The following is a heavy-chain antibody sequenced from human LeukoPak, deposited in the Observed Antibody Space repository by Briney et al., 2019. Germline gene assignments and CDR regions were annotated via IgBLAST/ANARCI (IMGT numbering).Heavy chain of an antibody. CDR2: ISYDGSNK. CDR1: GVTFSSYG. CDR3: AKGGILTGYQFDY. J-gene: IGHJ4*02. D-gene: IGHD3-9*01. Sequence: GGSLRLSCAASGVTFSSYGMHWVRQAPGKGLEWVAVISYDGSNKYYADSVKGRFTISRDNSKNTLYLQMNSLRAEDTAVYYCAKGGILTGYQFDYWGQGTLVTVSS. V-gene: IGHV3-30*18.